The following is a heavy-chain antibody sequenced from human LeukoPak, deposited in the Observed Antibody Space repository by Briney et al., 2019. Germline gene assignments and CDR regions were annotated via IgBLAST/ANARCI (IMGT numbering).Heavy chain of an antibody. Sequence: PGGSLRLSCAASGFTFSSYSMNWVRQAPGKGLEWVASISYTSTYIFYADSLKGRLTISRDNAENSLYLQMNSLRVEDTAVYYCARYGVDCFDYWGQGTLVTVSS. J-gene: IGHJ4*02. CDR2: ISYTSTYI. D-gene: IGHD2-21*02. V-gene: IGHV3-21*01. CDR1: GFTFSSYS. CDR3: ARYGVDCFDY.